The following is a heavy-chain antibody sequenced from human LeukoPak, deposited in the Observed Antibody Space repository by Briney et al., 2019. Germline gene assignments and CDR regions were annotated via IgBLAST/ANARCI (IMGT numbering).Heavy chain of an antibody. D-gene: IGHD6-19*01. CDR3: ARGGAVAGTFDY. Sequence: KPSETLSLTCTVSGGSISSYYWSWIRQPPGKGLEWIGYIYYSGSTNYNPSLKSRVTISVDTSKNQFSLKLSSVTAADTAVYYCARGGAVAGTFDYWGQGTLVTVSS. CDR1: GGSISSYY. CDR2: IYYSGST. V-gene: IGHV4-59*01. J-gene: IGHJ4*02.